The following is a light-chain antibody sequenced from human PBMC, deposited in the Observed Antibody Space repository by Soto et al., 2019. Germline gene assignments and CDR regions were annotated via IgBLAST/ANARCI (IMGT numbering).Light chain of an antibody. J-gene: IGLJ2*01. V-gene: IGLV4-69*01. CDR1: SGHNTYA. CDR3: LTWGTDVV. Sequence: QLVLTQSPSASASLGASVKLTCTLISGHNTYAVAWHQQQPEKSPRYLMKVNSDGSHIKGDGTPDRFSGSSSGAERYLTISSLQSEDEADYYCLTWGTDVVFGGGTKVTVL. CDR2: VNSDGSH.